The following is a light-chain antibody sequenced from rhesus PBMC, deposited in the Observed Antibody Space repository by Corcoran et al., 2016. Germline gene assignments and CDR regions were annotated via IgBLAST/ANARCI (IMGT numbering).Light chain of an antibody. CDR3: QQGYSYPRT. V-gene: IGKV1S9*01. CDR2: RES. Sequence: DIQMTQSPSSLSASVGDRVTITCQASQSLSNYLSWYQQKPGKIPKLLIYRESSLQSGIPSRFSGSGSGTDCTLTISRLQPEDFATYYCQQGYSYPRTFGQGTKVEIK. J-gene: IGKJ1*01. CDR1: QSLSNY.